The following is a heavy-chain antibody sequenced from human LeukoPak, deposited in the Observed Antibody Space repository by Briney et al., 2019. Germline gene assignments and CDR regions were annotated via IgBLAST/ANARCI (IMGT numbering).Heavy chain of an antibody. V-gene: IGHV1-46*01. CDR2: INPSGGST. Sequence: ASVKVSCKASGYTFTSYDMHWVRQAPGQGLEWMGIINPSGGSTSYAQKFQGRVTMTRDTSTSTVYMELSSLRSEDTAVYYCARERLRTIFGVVDAFDMWGQGTTVTVSS. J-gene: IGHJ3*02. D-gene: IGHD3-3*01. CDR1: GYTFTSYD. CDR3: ARERLRTIFGVVDAFDM.